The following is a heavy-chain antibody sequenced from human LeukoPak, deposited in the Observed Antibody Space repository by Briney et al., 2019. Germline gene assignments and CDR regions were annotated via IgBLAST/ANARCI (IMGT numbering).Heavy chain of an antibody. CDR1: GGSFSGYY. D-gene: IGHD3-10*01. Sequence: SETLSLTCAVYGGSFSGYYWSWIRQPPGEGLEWIGEINHSGSTNYNPSLKSRVTISVDTSKNQFSLKLSSVTAADTAVYYCARRKRGGVLWFGEGKYYFDYRGQGTLVTVSS. CDR2: INHSGST. CDR3: ARRKRGGVLWFGEGKYYFDY. V-gene: IGHV4-34*01. J-gene: IGHJ4*02.